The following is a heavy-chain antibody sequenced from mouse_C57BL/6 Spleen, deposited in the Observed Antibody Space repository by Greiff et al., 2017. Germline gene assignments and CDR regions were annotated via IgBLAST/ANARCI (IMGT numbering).Heavy chain of an antibody. D-gene: IGHD3-2*02. V-gene: IGHV1-53*01. CDR2: INPSNGGT. J-gene: IGHJ2*01. CDR1: GYTFTSYW. CDR3: ARSGQLRLDY. Sequence: QVQLQQPGTELVKPGASVKLSCKASGYTFTSYWMHWVKQRPGHGLEWIGNINPSNGGTNYNEKFKSKATLTVDKSSSTAYMQRSSLTSEDAAVYCCARSGQLRLDYWGQGTTLTVSS.